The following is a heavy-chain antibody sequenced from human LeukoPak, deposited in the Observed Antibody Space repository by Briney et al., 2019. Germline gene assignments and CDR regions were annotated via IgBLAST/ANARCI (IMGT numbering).Heavy chain of an antibody. CDR1: GGTFSSYA. CDR2: IIPIFGTA. V-gene: IGHV1-69*06. CDR3: ARARPWELGFDY. J-gene: IGHJ4*02. Sequence: ASVKVSCKASGGTFSSYAISWVRQAPGQGLEWMGGIIPIFGTANYAQKFQGRVTITADKSTSTAYMELSSLRAEDTALYYCARARPWELGFDYWGQGTLVTVSS. D-gene: IGHD7-27*01.